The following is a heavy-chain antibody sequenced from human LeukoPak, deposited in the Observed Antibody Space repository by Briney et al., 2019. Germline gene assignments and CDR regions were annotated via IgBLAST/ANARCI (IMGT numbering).Heavy chain of an antibody. Sequence: SETLSLTCTVSGGSINSYYWSWIRQPPGKGLEWIGYIFYSGSTNYNSSLKSRVTISVDISKNQFSLKVSPVTAADTAVYYCARDAGHQLSRRNYYAMDVWGQGTTVTVSS. V-gene: IGHV4-59*12. D-gene: IGHD2-2*01. CDR3: ARDAGHQLSRRNYYAMDV. CDR1: GGSINSYY. J-gene: IGHJ6*02. CDR2: IFYSGST.